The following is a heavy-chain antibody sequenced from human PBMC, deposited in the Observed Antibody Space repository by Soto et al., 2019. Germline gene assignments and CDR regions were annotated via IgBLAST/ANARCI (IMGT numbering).Heavy chain of an antibody. V-gene: IGHV3-30*03. D-gene: IGHD1-26*01. Sequence: QVQLVESGGGVVQPGRSLRLSCAAAGFIFNTYGMNWVRQAPGKGPEWVATISSDGSQTHYADSVQGRFTISRDNSRSTLYLHMNSLILEDTAVYYCARQVSGTDSWGQGTLVTVSS. CDR3: ARQVSGTDS. CDR1: GFIFNTYG. CDR2: ISSDGSQT. J-gene: IGHJ4*02.